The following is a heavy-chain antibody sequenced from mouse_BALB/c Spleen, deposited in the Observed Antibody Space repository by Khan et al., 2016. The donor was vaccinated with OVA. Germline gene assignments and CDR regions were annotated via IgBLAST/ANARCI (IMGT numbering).Heavy chain of an antibody. CDR1: GYIFTSYW. CDR3: AREEALFYFDY. CDR2: IYPGTDNT. V-gene: IGHV1-76*01. J-gene: IGHJ2*01. Sequence: QMQLEESGAELVRPGASVKLSCKTSGYIFTSYWIHWVKQRSGQGLEWIARIYPGTDNTYYNEKLKDKATLTADKSSSTAYMQLSSLKSEDSSVDFFAREEALFYFDYWGQGTTLTVSS.